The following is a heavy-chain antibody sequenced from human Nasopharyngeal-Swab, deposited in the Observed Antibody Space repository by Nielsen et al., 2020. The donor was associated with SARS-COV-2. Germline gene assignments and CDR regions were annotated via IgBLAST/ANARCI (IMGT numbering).Heavy chain of an antibody. J-gene: IGHJ6*02. CDR1: GGSIRNSNYY. Sequence: SETLSLTCTISGGSIRNSNYYWGWIRQPPGKGLEWIWSIYYTGITYSNPSLKSRVTISEDTSKNQFSLKLSSVTAADMAVYYCAILVDTLPLDVWGQGTTVTVSS. V-gene: IGHV4-39*01. D-gene: IGHD5-18*01. CDR3: AILVDTLPLDV. CDR2: IYYTGIT.